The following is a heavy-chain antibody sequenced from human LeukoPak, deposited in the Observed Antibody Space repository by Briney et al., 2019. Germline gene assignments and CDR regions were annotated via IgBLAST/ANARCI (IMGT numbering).Heavy chain of an antibody. CDR2: ISSSSFKI. V-gene: IGHV3-48*04. D-gene: IGHD6-13*01. J-gene: IGHJ6*03. CDR3: VRDPSYGSSWYYYMDV. Sequence: GGSLRLSCAASGFTFSTYSMNWVRQAPGKGLEWVSYISSSSFKIGYADSVKGRFTISRDNSKNSLYLQMDSLRVEDTAVYYCVRDPSYGSSWYYYMDVWGKGTTVTVSS. CDR1: GFTFSTYS.